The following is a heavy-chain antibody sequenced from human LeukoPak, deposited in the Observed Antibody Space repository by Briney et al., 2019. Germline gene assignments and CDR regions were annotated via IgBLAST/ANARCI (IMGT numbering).Heavy chain of an antibody. D-gene: IGHD1-26*01. CDR3: AKDRFFQSYGWFDP. Sequence: PGGSLRLSCAASGFTFSNYAMHWVRQAPGKGLEWVAVVSAAGSDGFYADSVKGRFTISRDNSKNTLYLQMNSLRAEDTAVYYCAKDRFFQSYGWFDPWGQGTLVTVSS. V-gene: IGHV3-30*04. J-gene: IGHJ5*02. CDR1: GFTFSNYA. CDR2: VSAAGSDG.